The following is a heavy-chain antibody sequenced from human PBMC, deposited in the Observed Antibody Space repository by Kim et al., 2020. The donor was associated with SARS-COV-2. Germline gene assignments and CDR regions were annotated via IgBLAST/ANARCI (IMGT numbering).Heavy chain of an antibody. J-gene: IGHJ6*02. CDR2: ISGSGGSK. V-gene: IGHV3-23*01. CDR1: GFTFSSYA. Sequence: GGSLRLSCAASGFTFSSYAMSWVRQAPGKGLEWVSAISGSGGSKYYADSVKGRFTISRDNSKNTLYLQMNSLRAEESAVDYCVKELMSYSSCCGMDVWGQGTTVTVSS. CDR3: VKELMSYSSCCGMDV. D-gene: IGHD6-13*01.